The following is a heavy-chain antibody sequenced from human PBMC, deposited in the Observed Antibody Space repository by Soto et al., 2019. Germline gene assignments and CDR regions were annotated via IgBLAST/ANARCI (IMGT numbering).Heavy chain of an antibody. CDR2: ISYDGSNE. J-gene: IGHJ4*02. CDR1: GFTFENYG. Sequence: GGSLRLSCAASGFTFENYGMQWVRQAPGKGLECVAVISYDGSNEYYADSVKGRFTISRDNSKNTLYLQMNSLRGEDTAVYYCAKDVSVSDWGQGTLVTVSS. CDR3: AKDVSVSD. D-gene: IGHD2-8*01. V-gene: IGHV3-30*18.